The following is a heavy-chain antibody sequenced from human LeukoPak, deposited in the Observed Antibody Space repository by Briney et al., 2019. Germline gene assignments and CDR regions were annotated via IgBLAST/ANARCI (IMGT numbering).Heavy chain of an antibody. Sequence: SQTLSLTCAISGDSVSSNSAAWNWIRQSPSRGLEWLGRTYYRSKWYNDYAVSVKSRITINPDTSKNQFSLKLSSVTAADTAVYYCARIAAAGNYYYYYMDVWGKGTTVTISS. CDR2: TYYRSKWYN. V-gene: IGHV6-1*01. CDR3: ARIAAAGNYYYYYMDV. D-gene: IGHD6-13*01. CDR1: GDSVSSNSAA. J-gene: IGHJ6*03.